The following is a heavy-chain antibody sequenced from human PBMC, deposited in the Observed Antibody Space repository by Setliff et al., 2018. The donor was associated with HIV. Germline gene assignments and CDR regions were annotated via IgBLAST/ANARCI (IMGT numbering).Heavy chain of an antibody. Sequence: GASVKVSCKASGYTFASFGISWVRQAPGQGPEWVGWIGGDNGIPSYAQKLRDRVTLTADTSTKTVFMELRSLISDDTAVYYCARGMNDSSSSVWYYWGQGTLVTVSS. V-gene: IGHV1-18*01. CDR3: ARGMNDSSSSVWYY. J-gene: IGHJ4*02. CDR2: IGGDNGIP. CDR1: GYTFASFG. D-gene: IGHD6-6*01.